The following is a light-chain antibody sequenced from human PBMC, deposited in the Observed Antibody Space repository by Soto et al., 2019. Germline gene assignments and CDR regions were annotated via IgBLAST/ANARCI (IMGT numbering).Light chain of an antibody. CDR3: QQSYSTPYT. Sequence: DIQMTQSPSSLSASVGDRVTITCRASQSISSYLNWYQQKPGKAPKLLIYAASSLQSGVPSRFSGSGSGTDFTLTISSLQPEDFATYYCQQSYSTPYTFGQGTKLDQT. CDR1: QSISSY. J-gene: IGKJ2*01. V-gene: IGKV1-39*01. CDR2: AAS.